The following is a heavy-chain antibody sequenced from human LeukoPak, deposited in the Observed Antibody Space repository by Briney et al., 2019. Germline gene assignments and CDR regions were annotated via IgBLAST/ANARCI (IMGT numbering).Heavy chain of an antibody. D-gene: IGHD3-10*01. CDR2: ISAYNGNT. V-gene: IGHV1-18*01. J-gene: IGHJ4*02. CDR1: GYTFISYG. Sequence: GASVKVSCKASGYTFISYGISWVRQAPGQGPEWMGWISAYNGNTEYAQKFQGRVTMTRDTSTSTAYMEMRSLRSDDTAIYYCARDHEDLYGSGSYKYWGQGTLVTVSS. CDR3: ARDHEDLYGSGSYKY.